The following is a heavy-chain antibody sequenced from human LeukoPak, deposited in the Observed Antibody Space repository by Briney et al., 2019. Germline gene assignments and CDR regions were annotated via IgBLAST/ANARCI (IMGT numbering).Heavy chain of an antibody. J-gene: IGHJ6*02. CDR1: GFTFSSYW. Sequence: GGSLRLSCAASGFTFSSYWMSWVRQAPGKGLEWVANIKQDGSEKYYVDSVKGRFTISRDNAKNSLYLQMNSLRAEDTAVYYCARDEYYDILTGPNYGMDVWGQGITVTVSS. CDR3: ARDEYYDILTGPNYGMDV. V-gene: IGHV3-7*01. D-gene: IGHD3-9*01. CDR2: IKQDGSEK.